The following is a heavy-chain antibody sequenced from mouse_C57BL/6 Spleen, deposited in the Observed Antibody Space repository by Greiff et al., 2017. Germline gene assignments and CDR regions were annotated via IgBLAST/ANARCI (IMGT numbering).Heavy chain of an antibody. Sequence: QVHVKQSGAELVRPGASVTLSCKASGYTFTDYEMHWVKQTPVHGLEWIGAIDPETGGTAYNQKFKGKAILTADKSSSTAYMELRSLTSEDSAVYYCTRMVTTRGHYWYFDVWGTGTTVTVSS. D-gene: IGHD2-2*01. J-gene: IGHJ1*03. CDR3: TRMVTTRGHYWYFDV. CDR2: IDPETGGT. V-gene: IGHV1-15*01. CDR1: GYTFTDYE.